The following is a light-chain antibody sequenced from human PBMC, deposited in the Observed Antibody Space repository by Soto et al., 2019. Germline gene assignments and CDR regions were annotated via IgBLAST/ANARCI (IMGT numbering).Light chain of an antibody. Sequence: QSVLTQPPSASGTPGQRVTISCSGSSSSIGSNYVYWYQQLPGTAPKLLIYSNNQRPSGVPDRFSGSKSGTSASLATSGLRSEDEADYYCASWDDSLRDRVFDVGTKVTFL. CDR2: SNN. CDR3: ASWDDSLRDRV. CDR1: SSSIGSNY. V-gene: IGLV1-47*02. J-gene: IGLJ3*02.